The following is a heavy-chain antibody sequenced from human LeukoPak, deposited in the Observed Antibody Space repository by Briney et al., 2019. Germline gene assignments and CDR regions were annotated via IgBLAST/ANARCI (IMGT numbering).Heavy chain of an antibody. Sequence: GRSLRLSCAASGFTFSTYWMHWVRQAPGKGLLWVSRIKSDGSSTSYADSAKGRFTISRDNAKNTLYLQMNSLRAEDTAVYYCGRGPAYHGDGPGFWGQGTLVTVSS. V-gene: IGHV3-74*01. CDR1: GFTFSTYW. J-gene: IGHJ4*02. D-gene: IGHD3-10*01. CDR3: GRGPAYHGDGPGF. CDR2: IKSDGSST.